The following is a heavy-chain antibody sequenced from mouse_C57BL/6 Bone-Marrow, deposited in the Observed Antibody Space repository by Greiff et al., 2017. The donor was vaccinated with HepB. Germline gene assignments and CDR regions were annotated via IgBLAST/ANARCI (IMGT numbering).Heavy chain of an antibody. V-gene: IGHV5-9-1*02. CDR2: ISSGGDYI. CDR3: TRDQGSSLYYAMDY. J-gene: IGHJ4*01. Sequence: EVHLVESGEGLVKPGGSLKLSCAASGFTFSSYAMSWVRQTPEKRLEWVAYISSGGDYIYYADTVKGRFTISRDNARNTLYLQMSSLKSEDTAMYYCTRDQGSSLYYAMDYWGQGTSVTVSS. CDR1: GFTFSSYA. D-gene: IGHD1-1*01.